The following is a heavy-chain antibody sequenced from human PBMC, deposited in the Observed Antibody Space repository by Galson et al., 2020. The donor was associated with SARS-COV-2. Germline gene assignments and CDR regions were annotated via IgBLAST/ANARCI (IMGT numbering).Heavy chain of an antibody. D-gene: IGHD4-17*01. V-gene: IGHV3-74*01. CDR2: INNDGSGT. Sequence: GGSLRLSCAASGFTFGRYWMHWIRQAPGEGLVWVAHINNDGSGTSSAASVKGRFTVSRDNAKNTVDLQMNSLRAEDSAMYYCVRDGEWYFDLWGRGNLVRVSS. CDR3: VRDGEWYFDL. CDR1: GFTFGRYW. J-gene: IGHJ2*01.